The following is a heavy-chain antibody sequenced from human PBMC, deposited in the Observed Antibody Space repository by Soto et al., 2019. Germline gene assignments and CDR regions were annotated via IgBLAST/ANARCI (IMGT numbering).Heavy chain of an antibody. CDR2: ISSSSIYI. CDR3: ARDTVGWFDA. CDR1: GFTFSSYS. D-gene: IGHD4-4*01. V-gene: IGHV3-21*01. Sequence: GGSLRLSCAACGFTFSSYSMNWVRQAPWKGLEWVSSISSSSIYIYYADSVKGRFTISRDNAKNSLYLQMNSLRAEDTAVYYCARDTVGWFDACGELTLVTVYS. J-gene: IGHJ5*02.